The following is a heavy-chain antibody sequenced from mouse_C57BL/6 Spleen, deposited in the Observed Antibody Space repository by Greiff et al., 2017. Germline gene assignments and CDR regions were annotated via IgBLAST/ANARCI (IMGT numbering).Heavy chain of an antibody. CDR3: ARQGPSWDWFAY. CDR2: ISSGGSYT. V-gene: IGHV5-6*01. CDR1: GFTFSSYG. Sequence: EVNVVESGGDLVKPGGSLKLSCAASGFTFSSYGMSWVRQTPDKRLAWVATISSGGSYTDYPDSVQGRFTIYRDNAKNTLYLQRSSLKSEDTAMYYCARQGPSWDWFAYWGQGTLVTVSA. J-gene: IGHJ3*01. D-gene: IGHD4-1*01.